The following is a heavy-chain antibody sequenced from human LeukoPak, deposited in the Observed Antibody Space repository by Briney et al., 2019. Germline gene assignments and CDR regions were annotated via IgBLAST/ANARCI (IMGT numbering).Heavy chain of an antibody. CDR3: AKWGCSGGSCYPFDY. Sequence: GESLQISCKGSGYRFTSYRIGWVRPAPGKGLEWVSAMSGSGGRTYYADSVKGRFTISRDNSKNTLYLQMNSLRAEDTAVYYCAKWGCSGGSCYPFDYWGQGTLVTVSS. V-gene: IGHV3-23*01. CDR1: GYRFTSYR. J-gene: IGHJ4*02. D-gene: IGHD2-15*01. CDR2: MSGSGGRT.